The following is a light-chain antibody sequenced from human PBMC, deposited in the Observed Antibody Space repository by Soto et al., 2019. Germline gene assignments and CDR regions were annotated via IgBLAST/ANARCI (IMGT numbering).Light chain of an antibody. CDR1: QSVSSN. J-gene: IGKJ1*01. Sequence: EIVMTQSPATLSVSPGERATLSCRASQSVSSNLAWYQQKPGQAPRLLIYGASTRATGIPARFSGSESGTEFTLTISSLQSEDFEVYYCQQYNNWPPMAFGQGTKVEIK. CDR2: GAS. V-gene: IGKV3-15*01. CDR3: QQYNNWPPMA.